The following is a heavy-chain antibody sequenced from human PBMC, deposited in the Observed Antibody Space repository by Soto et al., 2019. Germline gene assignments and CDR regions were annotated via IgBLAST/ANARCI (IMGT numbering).Heavy chain of an antibody. CDR2: INYRGST. V-gene: IGHV4-31*03. J-gene: IGHJ4*02. CDR3: ARDAPGVAPY. D-gene: IGHD2-15*01. Sequence: QVQLQESGPGLVRPSQTLSLICTVFGGSINSGDSYWNWIRQHPEKGLEWIGYINYRGSTFYNPSLKSRIIISVDTSKNQYSLKFSSVTAADTAVYYCARDAPGVAPYWGQGTLVTVSS. CDR1: GGSINSGDSY.